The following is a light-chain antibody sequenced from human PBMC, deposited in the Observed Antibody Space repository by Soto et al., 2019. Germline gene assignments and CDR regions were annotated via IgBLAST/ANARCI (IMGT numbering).Light chain of an antibody. CDR3: LAWDDSLNAYVV. CDR1: SSNIGSNT. V-gene: IGLV1-44*01. J-gene: IGLJ2*01. CDR2: SNN. Sequence: QSVLTQPPSASGTSGQRVTISCSGSSSNIGSNTVNWYQQLPGTAPKLVIYSNNQRPSGVPDRFSGSKSGTSASLAISGLQSEDEADYYCLAWDDSLNAYVVFGGGTKVTVL.